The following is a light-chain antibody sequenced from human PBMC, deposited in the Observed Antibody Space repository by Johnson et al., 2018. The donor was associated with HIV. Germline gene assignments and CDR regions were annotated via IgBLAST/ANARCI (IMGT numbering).Light chain of an antibody. J-gene: IGLJ1*01. CDR3: GTLDSSLRVGF. V-gene: IGLV1-51*01. CDR2: DNN. CDR1: SSIIGNNY. Sequence: QSVLTQPPSVSAAPGQKVTISCSGSSSIIGNNYVSWYQQLPGTAPKLLIYDNNKRPSGIPDRFSGSKSGTSATLGITGLQTGDEADYYCGTLDSSLRVGFFGTGTKVTVL.